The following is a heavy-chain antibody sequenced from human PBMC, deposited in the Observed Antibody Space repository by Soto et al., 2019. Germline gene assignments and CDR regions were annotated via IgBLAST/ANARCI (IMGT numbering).Heavy chain of an antibody. V-gene: IGHV3-21*01. J-gene: IGHJ4*02. CDR1: GFTFSSYS. CDR3: ARVNDYGGISGLDY. D-gene: IGHD4-17*01. Sequence: GGSLRLSCAASGFTFSSYSMNWVRQAPGKGLEWVSSISSSSSYIYYADSVKGRFTISRDNAKNSLYLQMNSLRAEDTAVYYCARVNDYGGISGLDYWGQGTLVTVSS. CDR2: ISSSSSYI.